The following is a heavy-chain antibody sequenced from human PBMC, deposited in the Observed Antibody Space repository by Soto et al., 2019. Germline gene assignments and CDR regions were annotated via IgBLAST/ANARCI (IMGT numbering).Heavy chain of an antibody. V-gene: IGHV4-31*03. J-gene: IGHJ5*01. CDR1: GGSITRGGSY. D-gene: IGHD5-12*01. Sequence: QVQLQESGPGLVKPSQTLSLTCTVSGGSITRGGSYWSWIRQHPEKGLEWIGYVAYSGGPYYNPSLKRRVTLLVDMSKTLLSLRLSSVTAADTAVYYCARAWLEYNWFDSWGQGTLVTVSS. CDR3: ARAWLEYNWFDS. CDR2: VAYSGGP.